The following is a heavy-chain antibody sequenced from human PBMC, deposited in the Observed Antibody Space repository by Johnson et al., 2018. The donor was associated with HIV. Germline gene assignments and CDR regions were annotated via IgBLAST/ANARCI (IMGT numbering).Heavy chain of an antibody. CDR3: AKTYSGSNRDAFDI. V-gene: IGHV3-7*01. CDR2: IKPDGSEK. D-gene: IGHD1-26*01. Sequence: LLVESGGGLVQPGGSLRLSCAASGFTFSSYWMSWVRQAPGQGLEWGANIKPDGSEKYYADSARGRFTISRDNSKNTPYLQMNSLRAEDTAVYYCAKTYSGSNRDAFDIWGQGTMVTVSS. J-gene: IGHJ3*02. CDR1: GFTFSSYW.